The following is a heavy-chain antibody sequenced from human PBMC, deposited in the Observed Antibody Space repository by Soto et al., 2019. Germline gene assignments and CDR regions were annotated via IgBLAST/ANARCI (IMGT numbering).Heavy chain of an antibody. V-gene: IGHV5-10-1*01. J-gene: IGHJ6*02. CDR1: GYSFTSYW. CDR2: IDPSDSYT. CDR3: ARVEWELPHYYYYYGMDV. Sequence: GESLKISCKGSGYSFTSYWISWVRQMPGKGLEWMGRIDPSDSYTNYSPSFQGHVTISADKSISTAYLQWSSLKASDTAMYYCARVEWELPHYYYYYGMDVWGRGTTVTVSS. D-gene: IGHD1-26*01.